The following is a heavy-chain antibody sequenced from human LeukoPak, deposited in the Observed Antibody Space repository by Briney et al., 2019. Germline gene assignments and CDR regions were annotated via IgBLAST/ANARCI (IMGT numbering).Heavy chain of an antibody. Sequence: GESLKISCKGSGYSFTSYWIGWVRQMPGKGLEWMGIIYPGDSDTRYSPSFQGQVTISADKSISTAYLQWSSLKASDTAMYYCARLPLRFLGSGHFDPWGQGTLVTVSS. CDR1: GYSFTSYW. CDR3: ARLPLRFLGSGHFDP. J-gene: IGHJ5*02. D-gene: IGHD3-3*01. V-gene: IGHV5-51*01. CDR2: IYPGDSDT.